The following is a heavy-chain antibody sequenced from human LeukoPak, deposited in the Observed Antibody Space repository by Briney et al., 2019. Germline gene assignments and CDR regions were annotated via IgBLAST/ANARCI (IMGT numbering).Heavy chain of an antibody. CDR3: AKDLDIVATITGN. CDR2: VSGSGGST. CDR1: GGSISSSSYY. J-gene: IGHJ4*02. D-gene: IGHD5-12*01. V-gene: IGHV3-23*01. Sequence: PSETLSLTCTVSGGSISSSSYYWGWIRQPPGKGLEWVSGVSGSGGSTYYADSVKGRFTISRDNSKNTLYLQMNSLRAEDTAVYYCAKDLDIVATITGNWGQGTLVTVSS.